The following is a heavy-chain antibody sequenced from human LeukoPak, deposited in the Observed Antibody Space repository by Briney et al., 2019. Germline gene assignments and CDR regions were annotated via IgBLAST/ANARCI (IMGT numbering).Heavy chain of an antibody. Sequence: SETLSLTCTVSGDSMSGYYWSWIRQPPGKGLEWIGYIYYSGSNNYNPSLKSRATISVDTSKNQFSLKLSSVTAADTAVYYCARVTGRMTTDNWGQGTLVTVSP. D-gene: IGHD3-9*01. CDR2: IYYSGSN. V-gene: IGHV4-59*01. CDR3: ARVTGRMTTDN. CDR1: GDSMSGYY. J-gene: IGHJ4*02.